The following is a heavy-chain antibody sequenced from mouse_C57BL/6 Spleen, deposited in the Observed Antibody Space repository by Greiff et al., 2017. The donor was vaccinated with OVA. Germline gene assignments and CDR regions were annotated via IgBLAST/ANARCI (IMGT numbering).Heavy chain of an antibody. J-gene: IGHJ2*01. CDR2: IWRGGST. Sequence: QVQLQQSGPGLVQPSQSLSITCTVSGFSLTSYGVHWVRQSPGKGLEWLGVIWRGGSTDYNAAFMSRLSITQDNSKSQVFFKMYSLQADDIAIYYCAKNYGNYGLDYWGQGTTLTVSS. D-gene: IGHD2-1*01. V-gene: IGHV2-5*01. CDR3: AKNYGNYGLDY. CDR1: GFSLTSYG.